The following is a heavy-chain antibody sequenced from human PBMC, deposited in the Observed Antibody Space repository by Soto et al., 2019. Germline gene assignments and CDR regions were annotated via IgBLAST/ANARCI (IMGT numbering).Heavy chain of an antibody. CDR2: IYYSGST. D-gene: IGHD3-10*01. CDR3: ARFKKEELLWFGESSYYYYGMDV. Sequence: LSLTCTVSGGSISSYYWSWIRQPPGKGLEWIGYIYYSGSTNYNPSLKSRVTISVDTSKNQFSLKLSSVTAADTAVYYCARFKKEELLWFGESSYYYYGMDVWGQGTTVTVSS. V-gene: IGHV4-59*01. J-gene: IGHJ6*02. CDR1: GGSISSYY.